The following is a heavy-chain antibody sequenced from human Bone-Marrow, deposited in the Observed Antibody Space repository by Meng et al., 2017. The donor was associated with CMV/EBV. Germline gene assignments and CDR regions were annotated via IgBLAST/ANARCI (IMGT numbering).Heavy chain of an antibody. CDR2: ISAYNGNT. Sequence: ASVKVSCKASGYTFTSYGISWVRQAPGQGLEWMGWISAYNGNTNYAQKLQGRVTMTTDTSTSTAYMELSSLRSEDTAVYYCATKSGSYWYAFDIWGQGTMVTVSS. CDR1: GYTFTSYG. V-gene: IGHV1-18*01. J-gene: IGHJ3*02. CDR3: ATKSGSYWYAFDI. D-gene: IGHD1-26*01.